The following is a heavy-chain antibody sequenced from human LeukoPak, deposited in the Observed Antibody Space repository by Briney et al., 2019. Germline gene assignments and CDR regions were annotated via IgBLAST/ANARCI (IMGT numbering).Heavy chain of an antibody. CDR2: VSGSGGST. Sequence: TGGSLRLSCAGSGYTFISYAMSWVRQAPGKGLEWVSAVSGSGGSTYYADSVKGRFTVSRDNSKDTLYLQMNSLRAEDTAVYYCARERTFDYWGQGTLVTVSS. J-gene: IGHJ4*02. CDR3: ARERTFDY. CDR1: GYTFISYA. V-gene: IGHV3-23*01.